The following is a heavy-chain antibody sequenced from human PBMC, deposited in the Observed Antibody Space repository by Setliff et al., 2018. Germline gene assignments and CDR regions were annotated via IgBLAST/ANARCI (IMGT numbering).Heavy chain of an antibody. Sequence: PSETLSLTCTVSGGSINSYYWSWIRQPAGKGLEWIGRIYTSGSTNYNPSLKSRVTMSVDTSKNQFSLKLSSVTAADTAVYYCARKGISALSGAFDMWGQGTMVTVSS. D-gene: IGHD1-26*01. CDR1: GGSINSYY. CDR2: IYTSGST. J-gene: IGHJ3*02. CDR3: ARKGISALSGAFDM. V-gene: IGHV4-4*07.